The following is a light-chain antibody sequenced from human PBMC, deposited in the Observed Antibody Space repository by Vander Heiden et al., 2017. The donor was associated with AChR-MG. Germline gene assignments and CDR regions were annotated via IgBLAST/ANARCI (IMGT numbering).Light chain of an antibody. Sequence: DIQITQSPSSPSASVRDRATITCQASQDISNYLNWYQQKPGKAPKLLIYDASNLDTGIPSRFSGSGSGTDFTFTISSLQPEDIATYYCQQYDNLYTFGQGTKLEIK. CDR2: DAS. J-gene: IGKJ2*01. CDR1: QDISNY. V-gene: IGKV1-33*01. CDR3: QQYDNLYT.